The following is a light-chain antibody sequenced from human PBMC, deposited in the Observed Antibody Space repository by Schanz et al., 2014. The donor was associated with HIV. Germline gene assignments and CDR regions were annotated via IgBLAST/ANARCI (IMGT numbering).Light chain of an antibody. CDR2: NSY. Sequence: QSVLTQPPSASGTPGQRVTISCSVSRSNIGSNAVNWFQQLPGTAPKLLIYNSYHRPSGVPDRFSGSQSGASASLAISGLQSEDEADFYCATWDDSLNGWVFGGGTKLTVL. V-gene: IGLV1-44*01. CDR1: RSNIGSNA. CDR3: ATWDDSLNGWV. J-gene: IGLJ3*02.